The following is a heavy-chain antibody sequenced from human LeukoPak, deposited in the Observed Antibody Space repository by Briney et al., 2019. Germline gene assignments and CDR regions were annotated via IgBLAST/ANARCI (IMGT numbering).Heavy chain of an antibody. CDR1: GSTFSSYA. CDR3: VRAGVRGGDY. Sequence: PGGSLRLSCSASGSTFSSYAMHWVRQAPGKGLEYVSAISSNGGSTYYADSVKGRFTISRDNSKNTLYLQMSSLRAEDTAVYYCVRAGVRGGDYWGQGTLVTVSS. D-gene: IGHD3-10*01. V-gene: IGHV3-64D*06. J-gene: IGHJ4*02. CDR2: ISSNGGST.